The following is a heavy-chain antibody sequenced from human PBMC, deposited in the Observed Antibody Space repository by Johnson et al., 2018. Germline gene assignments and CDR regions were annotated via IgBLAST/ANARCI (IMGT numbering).Heavy chain of an antibody. D-gene: IGHD2-15*01. Sequence: VQLVESGAEVKXPGESXKIXCKGSGYSFTSYWIGWVRQMPGKGLEWMGIIFPGDSDTRYSPSFQGQVTISADKSISTAYLQWSSLKASDTAIYYCARAANYYYPMDVWGQGTTVTVSS. CDR2: IFPGDSDT. CDR1: GYSFTSYW. CDR3: ARAANYYYPMDV. V-gene: IGHV5-51*03. J-gene: IGHJ6*02.